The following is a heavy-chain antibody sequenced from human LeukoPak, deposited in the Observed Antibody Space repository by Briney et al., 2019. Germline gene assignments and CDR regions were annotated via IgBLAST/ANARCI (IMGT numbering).Heavy chain of an antibody. D-gene: IGHD3-10*01. CDR2: IYSGGST. CDR1: GFTFSSYA. V-gene: IGHV3-23*03. J-gene: IGHJ4*02. CDR3: AKESPPWFGELYTDY. Sequence: GGSLRLSCAASGFTFSSYAMSWVRQAPGKGLEWVSVIYSGGSTYYADSVKGRFTISRDNSKNTLYLQMNSLRAEDTAVYYCAKESPPWFGELYTDYWGQGTLVTVSS.